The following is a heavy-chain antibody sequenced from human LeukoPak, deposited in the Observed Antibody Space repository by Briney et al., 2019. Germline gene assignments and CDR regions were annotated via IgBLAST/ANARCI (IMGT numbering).Heavy chain of an antibody. J-gene: IGHJ5*02. CDR1: GYTLTELS. CDR3: APSWGSSGWYSWFDP. D-gene: IGHD6-19*01. Sequence: ASVKVSCKVSGYTLTELSMHWVRQAPGEGLEWMGGFDPEDGETIYAQKFQGRVTMTEDTSTDTAYMEASSLRSEDTAVYYCAPSWGSSGWYSWFDPWGQGTLVTVSS. CDR2: FDPEDGET. V-gene: IGHV1-24*01.